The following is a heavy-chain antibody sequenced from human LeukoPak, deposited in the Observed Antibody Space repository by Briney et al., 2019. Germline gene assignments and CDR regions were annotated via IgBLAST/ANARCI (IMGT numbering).Heavy chain of an antibody. CDR3: AKDQSPGYYDSSGYYDY. J-gene: IGHJ4*02. CDR2: ISGSGGST. V-gene: IGHV3-23*01. Sequence: GGFLRLSCAASGFTFSSYAMSWVRQAPGKGLEWVSAISGSGGSTYYADSVKGRFTISRDNSKNTLYLQMNSLRAEDTAVYYCAKDQSPGYYDSSGYYDYWGQGTLVTVSS. CDR1: GFTFSSYA. D-gene: IGHD3-22*01.